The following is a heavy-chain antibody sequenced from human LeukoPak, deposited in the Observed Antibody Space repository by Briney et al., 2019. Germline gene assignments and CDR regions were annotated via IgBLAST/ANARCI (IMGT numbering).Heavy chain of an antibody. D-gene: IGHD1-26*01. Sequence: GASRQISGEGSGSIFTSYWIGWGRQLPGKGLGGVGIIHPGDSDTRYSPSFQGQVTISADKSISTAYLQWSSLKASDTAMYYCARQSPRSGSHDAFDIWGQGTMVTVSS. CDR1: GSIFTSYW. CDR2: IHPGDSDT. V-gene: IGHV5-51*01. CDR3: ARQSPRSGSHDAFDI. J-gene: IGHJ3*02.